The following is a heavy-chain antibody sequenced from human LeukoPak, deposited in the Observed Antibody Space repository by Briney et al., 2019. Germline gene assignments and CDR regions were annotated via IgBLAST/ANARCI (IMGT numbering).Heavy chain of an antibody. J-gene: IGHJ3*02. Sequence: TGGSLRLSCAASGFTFSNFWMHWVRQAPGKGLVWVALIYGDGSFTRYADSVKGRFTISRDNSKNTLYLQMNSLRAEDTAVYYCARESGGDAFDIWGQGTMVTVSS. CDR1: GFTFSNFW. CDR2: IYGDGSFT. CDR3: ARESGGDAFDI. V-gene: IGHV3-74*01.